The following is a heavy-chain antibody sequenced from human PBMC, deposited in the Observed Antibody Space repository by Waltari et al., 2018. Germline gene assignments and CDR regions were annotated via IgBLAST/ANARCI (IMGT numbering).Heavy chain of an antibody. V-gene: IGHV3-7*01. Sequence: EVQLVESGGGLVQPGGSLRLSCAASGFTFSSYWMSWVRQAPGKGLEWVANIKQDGSEKYYVDSVKGRFTISRDNAKNSLYLQMNSLRAEDTAVYYCARDYYGSGSLPFDPWGQGTLVTVSS. D-gene: IGHD3-10*01. CDR2: IKQDGSEK. CDR3: ARDYYGSGSLPFDP. CDR1: GFTFSSYW. J-gene: IGHJ5*02.